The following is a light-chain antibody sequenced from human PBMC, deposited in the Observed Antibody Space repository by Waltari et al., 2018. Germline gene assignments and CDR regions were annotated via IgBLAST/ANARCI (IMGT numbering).Light chain of an antibody. CDR3: QQSYTTPLT. Sequence: FLYSPNSQNCLTLYQRKPGRPPKRLIAWASTRESGVPDRFSGSGSGTEFTRTISSLQAEDVAVYYCQQSYTTPLTFGGGTRVEIK. V-gene: IGKV4-1*01. J-gene: IGKJ4*01. CDR1: FLYSPNSQNC. CDR2: WAS.